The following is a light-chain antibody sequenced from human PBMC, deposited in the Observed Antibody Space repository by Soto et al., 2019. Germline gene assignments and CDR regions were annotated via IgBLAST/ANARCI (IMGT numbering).Light chain of an antibody. CDR3: AAWDDSLIAYV. CDR2: SNN. Sequence: QSVLTQPPSASGTPGQRVSISCSGSSSNIGTNFGDWYQQLPGTAPKLLIYSNNQRPSGVPARFSGSKSGTSASLAISGLQSEDEADYYCAAWDDSLIAYVFGSGTKLTVL. CDR1: SSNIGTNF. V-gene: IGLV1-44*01. J-gene: IGLJ1*01.